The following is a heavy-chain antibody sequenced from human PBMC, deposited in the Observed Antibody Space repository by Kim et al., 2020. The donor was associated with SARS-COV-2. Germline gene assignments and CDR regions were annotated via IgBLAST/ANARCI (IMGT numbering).Heavy chain of an antibody. CDR3: ARDRYSCQY. CDR2: ISSSSSYT. CDR1: GFTFSDYY. J-gene: IGHJ1*01. D-gene: IGHD5-18*01. V-gene: IGHV3-11*05. Sequence: GGSLRLSCAASGFTFSDYYMSWIRQAPGKGLEWLSYISSSSSYTNYADSVKGRFTISRDNAKNSLYQQMNSLRAEDTAVYYCARDRYSCQYWGQGTLVTVSS.